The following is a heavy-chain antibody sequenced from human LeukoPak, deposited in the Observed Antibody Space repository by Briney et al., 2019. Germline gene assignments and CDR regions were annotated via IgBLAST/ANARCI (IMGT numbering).Heavy chain of an antibody. CDR1: GFTFSSYA. D-gene: IGHD3-16*01. CDR2: ISGSGGST. V-gene: IGHV3-23*01. Sequence: GGPLRLSCAASGFTFSSYAMSWVRQAPGEGLEWVSAISGSGGSTYYADSVKGRFTISRDNSKNTLYLQMHSLRAEDTAVYYCAKDPVGDYFDYWGQGTLVPVSA. CDR3: AKDPVGDYFDY. J-gene: IGHJ4*02.